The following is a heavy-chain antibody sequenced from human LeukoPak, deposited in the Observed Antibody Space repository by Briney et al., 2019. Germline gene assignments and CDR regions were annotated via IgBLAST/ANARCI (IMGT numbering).Heavy chain of an antibody. CDR3: ANPEYSYGNYYCYYMDV. CDR1: GFTFSSYA. D-gene: IGHD5-18*01. Sequence: GGSLRLSCAASGFTFSSYAMSWVRQAPGKGLEGVSAISGSGGSTYYADSVKGRFTISRDNSKNTLYLQMNSLRAEDTAVYYCANPEYSYGNYYCYYMDVWGKGTTVTVSS. J-gene: IGHJ6*03. CDR2: ISGSGGST. V-gene: IGHV3-23*01.